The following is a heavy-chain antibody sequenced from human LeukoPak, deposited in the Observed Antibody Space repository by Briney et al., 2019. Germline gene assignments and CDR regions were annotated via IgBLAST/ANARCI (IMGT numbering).Heavy chain of an antibody. CDR2: INPNSGGT. Sequence: GASVKVSCKATGYTFTGYYMHWVRQAPGQGLEWMGWINPNSGGTNYAQKFQGRVTMTRDTSISTAYMELSRLRSDDTAVYYCARDSYYYYGMDVWGQGTTVTVSS. CDR1: GYTFTGYY. J-gene: IGHJ6*02. CDR3: ARDSYYYYGMDV. V-gene: IGHV1-2*02.